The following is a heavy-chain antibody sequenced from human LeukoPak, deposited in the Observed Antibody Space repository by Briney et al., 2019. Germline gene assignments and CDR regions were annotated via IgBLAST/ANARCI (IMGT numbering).Heavy chain of an antibody. V-gene: IGHV3-9*01. CDR3: AKGGIAVAGQRVYYFDY. Sequence: GRSLRLSCAASGFTFDDYAMHWVRQAPGKGLEWVSGVNWNSGSIAYADSVKGRFTISRDNTKNSLYLQMNSLRAEDTALYYCAKGGIAVAGQRVYYFDYWGQRTLVTVSS. J-gene: IGHJ4*02. CDR2: VNWNSGSI. CDR1: GFTFDDYA. D-gene: IGHD6-19*01.